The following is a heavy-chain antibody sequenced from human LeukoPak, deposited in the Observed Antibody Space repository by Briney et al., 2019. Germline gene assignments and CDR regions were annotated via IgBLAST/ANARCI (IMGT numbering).Heavy chain of an antibody. CDR1: GGSISSSSYY. D-gene: IGHD3-10*01. Sequence: PSETLSLTCTVSGGSISSSSYYWGWIRQPPGKGLEWIGSIYYSGSTYYNPSLKSRVTISVDTSKNQFSLKLSFVTAADTAVYYCARVWFGESYFDYWGQGTLVTVSS. J-gene: IGHJ4*02. CDR2: IYYSGST. CDR3: ARVWFGESYFDY. V-gene: IGHV4-39*07.